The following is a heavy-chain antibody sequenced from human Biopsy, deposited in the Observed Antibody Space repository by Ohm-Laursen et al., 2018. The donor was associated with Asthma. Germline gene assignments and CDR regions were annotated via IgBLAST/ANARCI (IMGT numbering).Heavy chain of an antibody. J-gene: IGHJ4*02. V-gene: IGHV3-30*03. Sequence: SLRLSCAASGFVFRSHAMHWVRQAPGKGLEWVAVVSYDGGVAHYADSMKGRFTISRDNAKSTLYLQMNRLRTDDTAVYYCARRRGYSDLTDFDHWGQGTLVTVSS. D-gene: IGHD3-3*01. CDR2: VSYDGGVA. CDR3: ARRRGYSDLTDFDH. CDR1: GFVFRSHA.